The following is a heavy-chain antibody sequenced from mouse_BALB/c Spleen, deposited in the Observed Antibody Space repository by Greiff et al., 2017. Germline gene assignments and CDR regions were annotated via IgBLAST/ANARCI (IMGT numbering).Heavy chain of an antibody. J-gene: IGHJ4*01. CDR2: ISSGSSTI. CDR3: ARGKGNAMDY. V-gene: IGHV5-17*02. CDR1: GFTFSSFG. Sequence: EVKLVESGGGLVKPGGSLKLSCAASGFTFSSFGMHWVRQAPEKGLEWVAYISSGSSTIYYADTVKGRFTISRDNPKNTLFLQMTSLRSEDTAMYYCARGKGNAMDYWGQGTSVTVSS.